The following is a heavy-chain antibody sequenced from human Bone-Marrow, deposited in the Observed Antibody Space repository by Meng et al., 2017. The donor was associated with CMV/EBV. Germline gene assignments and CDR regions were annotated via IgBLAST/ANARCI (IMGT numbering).Heavy chain of an antibody. V-gene: IGHV3-30-3*01. CDR3: AREGVGGWCDP. CDR2: ISYDGSDK. D-gene: IGHD3-16*01. J-gene: IGHJ5*02. CDR1: GFSFSTYA. Sequence: GESLKISCAASGFSFSTYAMHWVRQAPGKGLEWVAVISYDGSDKYYADSVKGRFTISRDNSKNTLYLQMNSLRAEDTALYYCAREGVGGWCDPWGQGTLVTVSS.